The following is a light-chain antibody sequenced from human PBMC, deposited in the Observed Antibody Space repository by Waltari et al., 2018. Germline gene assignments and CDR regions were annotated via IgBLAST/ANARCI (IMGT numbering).Light chain of an antibody. J-gene: IGKJ1*01. CDR2: DAS. V-gene: IGKV3-20*01. CDR1: QSVSRT. CDR3: QKYGTRSAM. Sequence: EIVLTQSPGTLSLSPGERATLSCRASQSVSRTLAWYQQKPGQAPRLLIYDASIRATGIPDRFSGSGSGTDFSLTISRLEPEDFAVYYCQKYGTRSAMFGEGTKVEI.